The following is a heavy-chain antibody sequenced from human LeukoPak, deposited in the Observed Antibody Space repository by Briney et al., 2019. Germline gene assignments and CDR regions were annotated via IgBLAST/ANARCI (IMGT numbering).Heavy chain of an antibody. CDR3: ARDPTVPYGGGY. CDR1: GGSISSGDYY. J-gene: IGHJ4*02. V-gene: IGHV4-30-4*01. CDR2: IYYSGST. D-gene: IGHD4-17*01. Sequence: SQTLSLTCTVSGGSISSGDYYWSWIRQPPGEGLEWIGYIYYSGSTYYNPSLKSRVTISVDTSKNQFSLKLSSVTAADTAVYYCARDPTVPYGGGYWGQGTLVTVSS.